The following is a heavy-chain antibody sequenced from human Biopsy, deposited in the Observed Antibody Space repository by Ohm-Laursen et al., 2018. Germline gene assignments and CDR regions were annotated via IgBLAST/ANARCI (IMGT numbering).Heavy chain of an antibody. Sequence: SLRLSCTAPRFTFSDYAMSWVRQAPGKGLEWVAGIYGGGFGTYYADSVKGRFSISRDNSENTLYLHMNSLRAEDTAVYFCAKFEGDPTPSYYFDYWGQGTLVTVSS. CDR3: AKFEGDPTPSYYFDY. V-gene: IGHV3-23*01. D-gene: IGHD2-15*01. CDR2: IYGGGFGT. J-gene: IGHJ4*02. CDR1: RFTFSDYA.